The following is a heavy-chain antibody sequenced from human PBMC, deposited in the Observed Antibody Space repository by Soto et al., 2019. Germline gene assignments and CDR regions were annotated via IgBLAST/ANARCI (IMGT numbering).Heavy chain of an antibody. V-gene: IGHV1-3*01. Sequence: ASVKVSCKASGYTFTSYAMHWVRQAPGQRLEWMGWINAGNGNTKYSQKFQGRVTITRDTSASTAYMELSSLRSEDTAVYYCARDPSYDFWSGYYYYYMDVWGKGTTVTVSS. J-gene: IGHJ6*03. CDR2: INAGNGNT. CDR1: GYTFTSYA. CDR3: ARDPSYDFWSGYYYYYMDV. D-gene: IGHD3-3*01.